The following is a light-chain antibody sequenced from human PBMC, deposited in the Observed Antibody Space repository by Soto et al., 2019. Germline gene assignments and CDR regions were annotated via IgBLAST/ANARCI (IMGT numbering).Light chain of an antibody. V-gene: IGLV2-23*02. J-gene: IGLJ2*01. CDR3: CSYAGSSTRVV. CDR1: SSDVGSYNL. CDR2: DVT. Sequence: QSALTQPASVSGSPGQSITISCAGTSSDVGSYNLVSWYQQHPGKAPKLMIYDVTKRPSGVSNRFSGSKSGNTASLTISGLQAEDEADYYCCSYAGSSTRVVFGGGTQLTVL.